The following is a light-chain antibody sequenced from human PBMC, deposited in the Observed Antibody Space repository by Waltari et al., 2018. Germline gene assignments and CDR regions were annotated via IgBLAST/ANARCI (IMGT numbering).Light chain of an antibody. J-gene: IGKJ1*01. CDR3: QQYYNFPWT. CDR1: QDINNW. V-gene: IGKV1-12*01. Sequence: DIQMTQSPSSVSASVGDTVTITCRASQDINNWLAWFQQKPGKTPKLLISAASSLRSGVPSRFSGSGFGTDFTLTISNLQPEDFATYYCQQYYNFPWTFGQGTTVEIK. CDR2: AAS.